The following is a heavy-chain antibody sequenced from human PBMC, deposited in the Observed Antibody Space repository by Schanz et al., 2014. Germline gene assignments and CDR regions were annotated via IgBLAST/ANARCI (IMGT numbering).Heavy chain of an antibody. J-gene: IGHJ4*02. D-gene: IGHD3-10*01. CDR1: GGSMSSFY. CDR2: ISTSGST. CDR3: ARGGQGFGEPHQRLFEY. V-gene: IGHV4-4*07. Sequence: QVQLQESGPGLVKPSETLSLTCTVSGGSMSSFYWNWIRQPAGKGLEWIGRISTSGSTNYNPSLRSRVSMSIGPSKTHFSLRLSSLTAADTAVYYCARGGQGFGEPHQRLFEYWGPGTLVTVSS.